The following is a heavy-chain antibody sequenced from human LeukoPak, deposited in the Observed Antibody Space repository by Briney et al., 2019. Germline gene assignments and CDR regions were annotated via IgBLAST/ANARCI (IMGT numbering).Heavy chain of an antibody. Sequence: PGGSLRLSCAASGFTFSSYAMHWVRQAPGKGLEYVSAISSNGGSTYYADSVKGRFTISRDNSKNTLYLQMSSLRAEDTAVYYCVKGTRWYYYDSSDYWGQGTLVTVSS. D-gene: IGHD3-22*01. CDR2: ISSNGGST. J-gene: IGHJ4*02. V-gene: IGHV3-64D*06. CDR3: VKGTRWYYYDSSDY. CDR1: GFTFSSYA.